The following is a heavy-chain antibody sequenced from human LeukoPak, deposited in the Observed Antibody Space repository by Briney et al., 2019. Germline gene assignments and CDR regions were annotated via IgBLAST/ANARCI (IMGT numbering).Heavy chain of an antibody. V-gene: IGHV1-2*02. J-gene: IGHJ6*03. CDR3: ARGGDYYYMDV. CDR2: INRNSVGT. D-gene: IGHD3-16*01. CDR1: GYTFTDYY. Sequence: GASVKVSCKAFGYTFTDYYFQRVRQAPGQGLEWMGWINRNSVGTKYAQKYQGRVTMTRDTSISTAYMELSRLRADDTAVYYCARGGDYYYMDVWGKGNTVTISS.